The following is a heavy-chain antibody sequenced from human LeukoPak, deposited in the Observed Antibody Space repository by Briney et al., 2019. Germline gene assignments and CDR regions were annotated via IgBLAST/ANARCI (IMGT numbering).Heavy chain of an antibody. D-gene: IGHD6-13*01. CDR3: ARRQLGSSSWYSY. CDR1: GGSFSGYY. V-gene: IGHV4-34*01. J-gene: IGHJ4*02. Sequence: NPSETLSLTCAVYGGSFSGYYWSWIRQPPGKGLEWIGEINHSGSTNYNPSLKSRVTISVDTSKNQFSLKPSSVTAADTAVYYCARRQLGSSSWYSYWGQGTLVTVSS. CDR2: INHSGST.